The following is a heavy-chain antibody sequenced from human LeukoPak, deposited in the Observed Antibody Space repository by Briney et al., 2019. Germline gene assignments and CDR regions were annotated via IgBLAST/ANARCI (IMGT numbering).Heavy chain of an antibody. D-gene: IGHD5-12*01. J-gene: IGHJ4*02. Sequence: SGPVLVNPTETLTLTSTFSGFSLSNARMGVSWIRQPPGKALEWLAHIFPNDEKSYSTSLKSRLTISKDTSKSQVVLTMTNMDPVDTATYYCARIYLSGGGYDSLDYWCQGTLVTVSS. V-gene: IGHV2-26*01. CDR3: ARIYLSGGGYDSLDY. CDR1: GFSLSNARMG. CDR2: IFPNDEK.